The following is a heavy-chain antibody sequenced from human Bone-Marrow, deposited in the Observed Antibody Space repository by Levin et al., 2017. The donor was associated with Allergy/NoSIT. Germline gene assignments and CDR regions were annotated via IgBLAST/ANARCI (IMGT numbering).Heavy chain of an antibody. CDR3: ARVLRLTTGTSYYYYGMDV. Sequence: SETLSLTCTVSGGSISSYYWSWIRQPAGKGLEWIGRIYTSGSTNYNPSLKSRVTMSVDTSKNQFSLKLSSVTAADTAVYYCARVLRLTTGTSYYYYGMDVWGQGTTVTVSS. J-gene: IGHJ6*02. D-gene: IGHD1-1*01. CDR1: GGSISSYY. V-gene: IGHV4-4*07. CDR2: IYTSGST.